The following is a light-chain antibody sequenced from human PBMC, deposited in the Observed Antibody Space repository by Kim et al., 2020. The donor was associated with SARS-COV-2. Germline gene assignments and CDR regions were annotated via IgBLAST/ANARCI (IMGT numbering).Light chain of an antibody. CDR3: SSYTRSSTNYV. CDR1: ISDVGSYNY. J-gene: IGLJ1*01. CDR2: AVS. Sequence: SITLSCTGTISDVGSYNYVSWYQQHPGKAPKLMIYAVSNRPSGVSNRFSGSKSGNTASLTISGLQAEDEADYYCSSYTRSSTNYVFGAGTKVTVL. V-gene: IGLV2-14*03.